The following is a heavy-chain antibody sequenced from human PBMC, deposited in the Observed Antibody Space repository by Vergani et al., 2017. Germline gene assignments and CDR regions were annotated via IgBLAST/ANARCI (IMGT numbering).Heavy chain of an antibody. D-gene: IGHD3-16*01. CDR1: GGSISSSSLL. CDR3: ARHDSGHYDSPYDGLDV. J-gene: IGHJ6*02. CDR2: IYYSGST. Sequence: QLQLHKSGPGLVKPSETLSLTCPLSGGSISSSSLLWGWLRQTPGKGLEWIGSIYYSGSTYYNPSLKSRVSISVDTSKNQFSLKLSSVTSAYSAVYYCARHDSGHYDSPYDGLDVWGQGTTVTVSS. V-gene: IGHV4-39*01.